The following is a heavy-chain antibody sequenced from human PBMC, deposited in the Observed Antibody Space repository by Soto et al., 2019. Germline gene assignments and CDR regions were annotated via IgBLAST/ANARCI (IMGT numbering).Heavy chain of an antibody. CDR2: IKQDGSEK. J-gene: IGHJ6*02. Sequence: EVQLVESGGGLVQPGGSLRLSCAASGFTFSSYWMSWVRQAPGKGLEWVANIKQDGSEKDYVDSVKGRFTISRDNAKNSLYLQMNSLRAEDTALYYCARAGSWYGHSYYYYGMDVWGQGTKVTVSS. CDR3: ARAGSWYGHSYYYYGMDV. CDR1: GFTFSSYW. D-gene: IGHD6-13*01. V-gene: IGHV3-7*01.